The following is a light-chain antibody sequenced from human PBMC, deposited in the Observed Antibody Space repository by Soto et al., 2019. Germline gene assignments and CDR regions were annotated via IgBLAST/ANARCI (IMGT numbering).Light chain of an antibody. Sequence: DIQMTQSPSTLSASVGDRVTITCRASQSISSWLAWYQQKPGKAPKFLIYKASILESGVPSRFSGGGSGTEFTLTISSLQPDDFATYYCQQYDSYPLTFVGGTKVEIK. J-gene: IGKJ4*01. V-gene: IGKV1-5*03. CDR3: QQYDSYPLT. CDR2: KAS. CDR1: QSISSW.